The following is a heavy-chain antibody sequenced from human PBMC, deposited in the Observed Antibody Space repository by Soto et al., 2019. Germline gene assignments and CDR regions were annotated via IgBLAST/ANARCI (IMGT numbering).Heavy chain of an antibody. D-gene: IGHD2-8*01. J-gene: IGHJ5*02. V-gene: IGHV1-18*04. CDR1: GYTFTSYG. CDR2: ISAYNGNT. Sequence: ASVKVSCKASGYTFTSYGISWVRQAPGQGLEWMGWISAYNGNTNYAQKLQGRVTMTTDTSTSTAYMELRSLRSDDTAVYYCARDLGYCTNGVCYQWFDPWGQGTLVTSPQ. CDR3: ARDLGYCTNGVCYQWFDP.